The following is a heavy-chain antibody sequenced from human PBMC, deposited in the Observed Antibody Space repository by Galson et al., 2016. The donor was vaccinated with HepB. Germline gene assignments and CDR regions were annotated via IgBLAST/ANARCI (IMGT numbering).Heavy chain of an antibody. D-gene: IGHD2-8*01. CDR3: VKEGGSNWFDP. J-gene: IGHJ5*02. CDR2: IYSEGTT. CDR1: GDFMINNY. V-gene: IGHV4-59*01. Sequence: SETLSLTCTVSGDFMINNYWAWIRQPPGKGLEWIGYIYSEGTTGYNPALDSRVAISIDTSKNQFYLKLNSMTAADAAIYYCVKEGGSNWFDPWGQGILVTVSS.